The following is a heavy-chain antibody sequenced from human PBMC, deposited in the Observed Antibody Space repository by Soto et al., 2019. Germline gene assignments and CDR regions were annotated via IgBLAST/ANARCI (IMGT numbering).Heavy chain of an antibody. Sequence: ASVKVSCKDSGYTFTGYGISWVRQAPGQGLEWMVWISAHNGNTNYAQKLQGRVTMTTDTSTSTAYMELRSLRSDDTAVYYCAREGATVTTAYYYYGMDVWGQGTTVTVSS. J-gene: IGHJ6*02. V-gene: IGHV1-18*01. D-gene: IGHD4-17*01. CDR1: GYTFTGYG. CDR3: AREGATVTTAYYYYGMDV. CDR2: ISAHNGNT.